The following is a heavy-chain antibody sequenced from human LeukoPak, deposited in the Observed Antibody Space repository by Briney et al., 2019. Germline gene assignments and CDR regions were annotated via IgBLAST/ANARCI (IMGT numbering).Heavy chain of an antibody. Sequence: GASVKVSCKASGYTFTSYGISWVLQAPGHGLEWMGWISAYNGNTNYAQKLQGRVTMTTDTSTSTAYMELRSLRSDDTAVYYCARVDSSGYLPGGWFDPWGQGTLVTVSS. CDR2: ISAYNGNT. V-gene: IGHV1-18*01. CDR1: GYTFTSYG. CDR3: ARVDSSGYLPGGWFDP. D-gene: IGHD3-22*01. J-gene: IGHJ5*02.